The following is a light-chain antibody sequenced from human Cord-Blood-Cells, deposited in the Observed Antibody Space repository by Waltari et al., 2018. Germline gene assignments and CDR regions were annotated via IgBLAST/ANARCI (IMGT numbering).Light chain of an antibody. V-gene: IGLV3-1*01. CDR2: QDN. J-gene: IGLJ2*01. CDR1: KLGDKY. Sequence: FDRTHPPPAAGSPVQTATSTCSVEKLGDKYACWYQQKPGQSPVLVIYQDNKRPSGIPERFSGSNSGNTATLTISGTQAMDEADYYCQAWDSSPLVVFGGGTKLTVL. CDR3: QAWDSSPLVV.